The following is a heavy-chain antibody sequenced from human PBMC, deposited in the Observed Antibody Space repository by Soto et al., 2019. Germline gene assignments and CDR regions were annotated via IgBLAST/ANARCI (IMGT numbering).Heavy chain of an antibody. CDR1: GGSISSSSYY. CDR2: IYYSGST. CDR3: ARPAPVAGTHFDY. Sequence: QLQLQESGPGLVKPSETLSLTCTVSGGSISSSSYYWGWIRQPPGKGLEWIGSIYYSGSTYYNPSLKSRVTISVDTSKNQFSLKLSSVTAADTAVYYCARPAPVAGTHFDYWGQGTLVTVSS. D-gene: IGHD6-19*01. J-gene: IGHJ4*02. V-gene: IGHV4-39*01.